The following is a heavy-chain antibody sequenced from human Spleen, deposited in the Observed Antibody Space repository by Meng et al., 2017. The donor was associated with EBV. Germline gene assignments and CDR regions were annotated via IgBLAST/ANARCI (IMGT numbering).Heavy chain of an antibody. CDR1: GGAFSRPF. J-gene: IGHJ2*01. V-gene: IGHV4-34*01. Sequence: QVHLQQWGEGLLKPSETLSHSCAVNGGAFSRPFWSWIRQPPGKVLEWVGEINRSGSTGYNPSLKSRVTISEDTSRNQVSLKVRSVTAADTAVYYCARGGPYYFDIWGRGTLVTVSS. CDR3: ARGGPYYFDI. CDR2: INRSGST.